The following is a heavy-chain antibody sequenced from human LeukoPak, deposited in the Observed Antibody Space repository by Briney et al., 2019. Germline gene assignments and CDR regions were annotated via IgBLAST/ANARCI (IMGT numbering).Heavy chain of an antibody. CDR1: GGTFSSYA. Sequence: GASVKVSCKASGGTFSSYAISWVRQAPGQGLEWMGGIIPIFGTANYAQKFQGRVTITADESTSTAYMELSSLRSDDTAVYYCARALQPGIAVAGTGYWGQGTLVTVSS. D-gene: IGHD6-19*01. V-gene: IGHV1-69*13. CDR2: IIPIFGTA. J-gene: IGHJ4*02. CDR3: ARALQPGIAVAGTGY.